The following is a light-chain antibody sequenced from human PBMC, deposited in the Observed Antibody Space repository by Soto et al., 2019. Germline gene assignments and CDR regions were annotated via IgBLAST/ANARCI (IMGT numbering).Light chain of an antibody. V-gene: IGLV2-14*01. CDR1: SSDVGGYKY. CDR2: EVS. CDR3: SSYTSSSTLV. Sequence: QSALTQPASVSGSPGQSITISCTGTSSDVGGYKYVSWYQQKPGKAPKLMIYEVSNRPSGVSNRFSGSKSGNTASLTISGLQAEDEAYYYCSSYTSSSTLVFGGGTQLTVL. J-gene: IGLJ7*01.